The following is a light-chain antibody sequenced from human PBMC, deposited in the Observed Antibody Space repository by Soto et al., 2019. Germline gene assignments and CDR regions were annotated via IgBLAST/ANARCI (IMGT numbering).Light chain of an antibody. J-gene: IGKJ4*01. CDR1: ESILFRSNNKNY. CDR3: QQYYNTPFT. CDR2: WTS. Sequence: DIVITQSPSSLAVSLWERATINWESIESILFRSNNKNYLAWYQQKPRQPPKLLIYWTSTRESGVPDRFSGSGSGTDFTLTISSLQAEDVAVYYCQQYYNTPFTFGGGTKVDIK. V-gene: IGKV4-1*01.